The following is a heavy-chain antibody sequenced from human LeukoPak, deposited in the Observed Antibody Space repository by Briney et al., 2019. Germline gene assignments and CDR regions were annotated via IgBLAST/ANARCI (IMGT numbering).Heavy chain of an antibody. CDR1: GFTFSSYS. V-gene: IGHV3-21*01. D-gene: IGHD3-10*01. CDR3: ARGPRGSHYFDY. CDR2: ISSSSSYI. Sequence: GGSLRLSCAASGFTFSSYSMNWVRQAPGKGLEWVSSISSSSSYIYYADSVKGRFTISRDNAKNSLYLQMNSLRAEDTAVYYCARGPRGSHYFDYWGQGTLVTVSS. J-gene: IGHJ4*02.